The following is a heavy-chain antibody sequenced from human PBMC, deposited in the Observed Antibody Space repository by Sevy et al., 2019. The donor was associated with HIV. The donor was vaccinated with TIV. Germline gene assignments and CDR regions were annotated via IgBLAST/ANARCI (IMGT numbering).Heavy chain of an antibody. CDR1: GFTFSTYA. V-gene: IGHV3-30-3*01. CDR3: AREQLGSIDY. D-gene: IGHD7-27*01. CDR2: VSSDGSEI. Sequence: GGSLRLSCAVSGFTFSTYAMHWVRQAPGKGVECVAIVSSDGSEINYADSVKGRLTISRDNSRNTLYLQMNSLRTEDTALYYFAREQLGSIDYWGQGTLVTVSS. J-gene: IGHJ4*02.